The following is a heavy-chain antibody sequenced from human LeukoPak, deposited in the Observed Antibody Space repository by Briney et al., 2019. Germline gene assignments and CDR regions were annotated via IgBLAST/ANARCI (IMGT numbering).Heavy chain of an antibody. D-gene: IGHD6-19*01. CDR2: ISSSGTTI. CDR1: GFTFSSCD. J-gene: IGHJ4*02. V-gene: IGHV3-48*03. CDR3: ARMYSSGLFDY. Sequence: GGSLRLSCAASGFTFSSCDMNWVRQAPGKGLEWVSYISSSGTTIYYADSVKGRFTISRDNAKNSLYLQMNSLRAEDTAVYYCARMYSSGLFDYWGQGTLVTVSS.